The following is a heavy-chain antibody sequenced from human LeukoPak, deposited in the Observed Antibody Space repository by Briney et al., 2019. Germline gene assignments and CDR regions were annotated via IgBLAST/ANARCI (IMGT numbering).Heavy chain of an antibody. CDR2: IYYSGGT. CDR3: ATTGATSPSSASWFNIQY. CDR1: GGSVTSYY. J-gene: IGHJ4*02. V-gene: IGHV4-59*08. Sequence: SETLSLTCTVSGGSVTSYYCNWVRQPPGRGLEWIGYIYYSGGTNYNPSLESRVTISLDTAKNQFSLKLRSVTAEDTAVYYCATTGATSPSSASWFNIQYWGQGTLVPVSS. D-gene: IGHD6-13*01.